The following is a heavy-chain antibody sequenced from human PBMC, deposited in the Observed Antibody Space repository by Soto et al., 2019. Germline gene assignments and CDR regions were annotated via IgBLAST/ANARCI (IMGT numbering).Heavy chain of an antibody. CDR2: ISYDGSNK. Sequence: QVQLVESGGGVVQPGRSLRLSCAASGFTFSSYAMHWVRQAPGKGLEWVAVISYDGSNKYYADSVKGRFTISRDNSKNTLYLQMNSLRAEDTAVYYCARGLGSEYSSSWYYGMDVWGQGTTVTVSS. J-gene: IGHJ6*02. D-gene: IGHD6-13*01. CDR1: GFTFSSYA. V-gene: IGHV3-30-3*01. CDR3: ARGLGSEYSSSWYYGMDV.